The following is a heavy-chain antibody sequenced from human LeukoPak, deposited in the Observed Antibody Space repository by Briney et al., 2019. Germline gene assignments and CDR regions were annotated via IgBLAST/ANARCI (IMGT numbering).Heavy chain of an antibody. J-gene: IGHJ6*03. D-gene: IGHD3-10*01. CDR2: IYYGGYT. Sequence: SETLSLTCTVSGGSISSYYWSWIRQPPGKGLEWIGYIYYGGYTNYNPSLKSRVTISVDTSKNQFSLKLSSVTAADTAVYYCARTTMVRGTYCMDVWGKGTTVTISS. V-gene: IGHV4-59*01. CDR1: GGSISSYY. CDR3: ARTTMVRGTYCMDV.